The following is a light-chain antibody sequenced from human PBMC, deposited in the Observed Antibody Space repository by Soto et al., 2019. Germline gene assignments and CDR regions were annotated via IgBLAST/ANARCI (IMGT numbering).Light chain of an antibody. V-gene: IGKV1-5*01. J-gene: IGKJ4*01. CDR2: DAS. CDR1: QSVRSW. Sequence: DIQMTQSPSTLSASVGDRVTITCRASQSVRSWLAWYQQNPGKAPKFLIYDASTLESGVPSRFSGSGSGTEFTLTISSLQPDDFATYYCQQYDDYPLTFGGGTKVDI. CDR3: QQYDDYPLT.